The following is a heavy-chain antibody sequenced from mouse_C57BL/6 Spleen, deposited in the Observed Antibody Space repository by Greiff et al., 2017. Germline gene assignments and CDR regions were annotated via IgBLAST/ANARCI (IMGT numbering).Heavy chain of an antibody. CDR1: GYTFPSYW. Sequence: QVQLQQPGAELVRPGTSVKLSCKASGYTFPSYWMHWVKQRPGQGLEWIGVIDPSDSYTNYNQKFKGKATLTVDTSSSTAYMQLSSLTSEDSAVYYCAISGAYYFDYWGQGTTLTVSS. CDR3: AISGAYYFDY. V-gene: IGHV1-59*01. J-gene: IGHJ2*01. D-gene: IGHD3-1*01. CDR2: IDPSDSYT.